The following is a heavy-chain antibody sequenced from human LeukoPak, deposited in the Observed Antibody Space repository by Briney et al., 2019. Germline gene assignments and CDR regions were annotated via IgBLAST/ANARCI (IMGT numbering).Heavy chain of an antibody. Sequence: PSETLSLTCTVSGVSISGFYWSWIRQPPGKGLEWIGYIYYSGKINCNPSLKSLFTISVDTSKNQFSLKLSSVTAADTAVYYCARDYGGKFDLWGQGTLVTVSS. J-gene: IGHJ4*02. CDR2: IYYSGKI. CDR1: GVSISGFY. V-gene: IGHV4-59*01. D-gene: IGHD4/OR15-4a*01. CDR3: ARDYGGKFDL.